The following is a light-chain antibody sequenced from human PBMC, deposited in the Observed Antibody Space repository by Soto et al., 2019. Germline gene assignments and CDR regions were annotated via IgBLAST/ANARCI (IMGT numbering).Light chain of an antibody. Sequence: EIVLTQSPDTLSLSPGERATLSCRASQSVTTYLAWYQQKPGQAPRLLIYDASNRATGIPDRFSGSGSGTDFTLTISRLEPEDFAVYYCQQYGSSPWTFGQGTKVDIK. CDR2: DAS. CDR1: QSVTTY. CDR3: QQYGSSPWT. J-gene: IGKJ1*01. V-gene: IGKV3-20*01.